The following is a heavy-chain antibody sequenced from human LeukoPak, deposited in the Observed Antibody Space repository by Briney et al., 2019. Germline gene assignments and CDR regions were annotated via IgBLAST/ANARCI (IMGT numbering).Heavy chain of an antibody. V-gene: IGHV3-30*04. J-gene: IGHJ6*04. CDR3: ARGSPAADTYYYGMDV. Sequence: GGSLRLSCVASGFTFSSYAMHWVRQAPGKGLEWVAVISYDGSNKYYADSVKGRFTISRDNSKNTLYLQMNSLRAEDTAVYYCARGSPAADTYYYGMDVWGKGTTVTVSS. CDR1: GFTFSSYA. CDR2: ISYDGSNK. D-gene: IGHD2-2*01.